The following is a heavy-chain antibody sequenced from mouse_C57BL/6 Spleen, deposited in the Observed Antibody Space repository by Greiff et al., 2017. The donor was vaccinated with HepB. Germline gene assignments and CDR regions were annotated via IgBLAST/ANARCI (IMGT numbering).Heavy chain of an antibody. CDR2: IYPNNGGN. D-gene: IGHD3-2*02. V-gene: IGHV1-34*01. CDR3: ARPSQTAQATHVDC. Sequence: EVQLQQSGPELVKPGASVKMSCKASGYTFTDYYMHWVKQSHGKSLEWIGYIYPNNGGNGYNQKFKGKATLTVDKSSSTSYMELRSLTSDDSAVYYCARPSQTAQATHVDCWGQGTTLTVSS. J-gene: IGHJ2*01. CDR1: GYTFTDYY.